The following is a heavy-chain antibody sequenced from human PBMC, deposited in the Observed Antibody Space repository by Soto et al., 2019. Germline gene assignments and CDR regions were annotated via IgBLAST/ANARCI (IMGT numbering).Heavy chain of an antibody. J-gene: IGHJ6*02. CDR3: ARVGYSYGSGSYGMVV. Sequence: QVQLVESGGGVVQPGRSLRLSCAASGFTFSSYGMHWVRQAPGKGLEWVAVIWYDGSDKSYAESVKGRFTISRYNSKNTPYLQMNSLTAEDTAVYYWARVGYSYGSGSYGMVVWGQGTTVTVSS. CDR2: IWYDGSDK. D-gene: IGHD5-18*01. V-gene: IGHV3-33*01. CDR1: GFTFSSYG.